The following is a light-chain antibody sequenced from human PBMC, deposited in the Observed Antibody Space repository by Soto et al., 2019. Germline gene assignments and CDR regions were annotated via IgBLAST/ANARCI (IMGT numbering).Light chain of an antibody. J-gene: IGKJ2*01. CDR3: XXYXSXXYT. CDR2: KAS. CDR1: QSISSX. Sequence: DIQMTQSPSXLSASVGDRVTITCRASQSISSXLAWYQQKPGKAPKLLIYKASSLESGVPSRFSGSGSGTEFTLXXXSLXXXDXXXXXXXXYXSXXYTFGQGTKLEIK. V-gene: IGKV1-5*03.